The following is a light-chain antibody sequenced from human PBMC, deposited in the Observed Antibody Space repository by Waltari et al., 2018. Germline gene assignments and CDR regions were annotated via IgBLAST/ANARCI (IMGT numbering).Light chain of an antibody. CDR2: DAS. Sequence: EIVLTQSTATLSLSPGERATLSCRASQSVSSYLAWYQQKPGQAPRLLIYDASNRATGIPARFSGSGSGTDFTLTISSLEPEDFAVYYCQQRSNWPTVTFGPGTKVDIK. CDR3: QQRSNWPTVT. V-gene: IGKV3-11*01. J-gene: IGKJ3*01. CDR1: QSVSSY.